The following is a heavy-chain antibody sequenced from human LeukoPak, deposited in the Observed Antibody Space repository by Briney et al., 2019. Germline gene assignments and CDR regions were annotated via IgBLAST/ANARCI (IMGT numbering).Heavy chain of an antibody. V-gene: IGHV3-48*04. CDR2: ISSSSSTI. CDR3: ARAAAAGY. CDR1: GFTFSSYS. D-gene: IGHD6-13*01. Sequence: PGGSLRLSCAASGFTFSSYSMNWVRQAPGKGLEWVSYISSSSSTIYYADFVKGRFTISRDNAKNSLYLQMNSLRAEDTAVYYCARAAAAGYWGQGTPVTVSS. J-gene: IGHJ4*02.